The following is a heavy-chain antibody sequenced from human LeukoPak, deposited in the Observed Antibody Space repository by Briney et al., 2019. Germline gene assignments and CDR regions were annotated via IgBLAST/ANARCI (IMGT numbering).Heavy chain of an antibody. J-gene: IGHJ4*02. CDR3: AKYVEQPHYFDY. V-gene: IGHV3-23*01. D-gene: IGHD6-13*01. CDR2: ISGSGGST. Sequence: PGGTLRLSCAASGFTFSSSGMSWVRQAPGKGLGWVSGISGSGGSTYYADSVKGRFTISRGNSKNTLYLQMNSLRAEDTAVYYCAKYVEQPHYFDYWGQGTLITVSS. CDR1: GFTFSSSG.